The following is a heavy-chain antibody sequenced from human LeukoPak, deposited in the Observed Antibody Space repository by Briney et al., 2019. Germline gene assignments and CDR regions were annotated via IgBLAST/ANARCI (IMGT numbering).Heavy chain of an antibody. J-gene: IGHJ6*03. D-gene: IGHD2-21*01. Sequence: ASVKVSCKASGYTFTSYDINRVRQATGQGLEWMGWMNPNSGNTGYAQKFQGRVTMTRNTSISTAYMELSSLRSEDTAVYYCARGYSNLDYYYYMDVWGKGTTVTVSS. CDR3: ARGYSNLDYYYYMDV. V-gene: IGHV1-8*01. CDR1: GYTFTSYD. CDR2: MNPNSGNT.